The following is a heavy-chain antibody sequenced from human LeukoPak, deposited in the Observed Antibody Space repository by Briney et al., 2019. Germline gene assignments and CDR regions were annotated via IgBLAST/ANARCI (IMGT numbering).Heavy chain of an antibody. CDR2: IWYDGSNK. J-gene: IGHJ4*02. CDR3: ARDPYYDSSGLPLDY. D-gene: IGHD3-22*01. CDR1: GFTFSSYG. Sequence: GGSLRLSCAASGFTFSSYGMHWVRQAPGKGLEWVAVIWYDGSNKYYADSVKGRFTISRDNSKNTLYLQMNSLRAEDTAVYYCARDPYYDSSGLPLDYWGQGTLVTVSS. V-gene: IGHV3-33*01.